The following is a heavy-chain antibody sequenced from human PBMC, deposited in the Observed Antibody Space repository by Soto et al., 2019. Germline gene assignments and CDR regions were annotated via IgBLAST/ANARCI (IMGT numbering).Heavy chain of an antibody. J-gene: IGHJ4*02. V-gene: IGHV3-21*01. CDR3: VSRVIVVVPAAIFY. D-gene: IGHD2-2*01. Sequence: NPGGSLRLSCAASGFTFSSYSMNWVRQAPGKGLEWVSSISSSSSYIYYADSVKGRFTISRDNAKNSLYLQMNSLRAEDTAVYYCVSRVIVVVPAAIFYWGQGTLVTVSS. CDR2: ISSSSSYI. CDR1: GFTFSSYS.